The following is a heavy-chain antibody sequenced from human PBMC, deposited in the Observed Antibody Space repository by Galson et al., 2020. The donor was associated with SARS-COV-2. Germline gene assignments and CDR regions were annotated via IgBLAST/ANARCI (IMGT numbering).Heavy chain of an antibody. CDR1: GFTFSSYW. D-gene: IGHD2-15*01. CDR2: IKQDGSEK. V-gene: IGHV3-7*01. Sequence: GGSLRLSCAASGFTFSSYWMSWVRQAPGKGLEWVANIKQDGSEKYYVDSVKGRFTISRDNAKNSLYLQMNSLRAEDTAVYYCARDTGAGLGGVVVAATIHYGMDVWGQGTTVTVSS. CDR3: ARDTGAGLGGVVVAATIHYGMDV. J-gene: IGHJ6*02.